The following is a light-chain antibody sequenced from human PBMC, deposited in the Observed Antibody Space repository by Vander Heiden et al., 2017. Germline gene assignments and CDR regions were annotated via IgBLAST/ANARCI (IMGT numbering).Light chain of an antibody. CDR1: SSDVENYDL. CDR2: EVS. Sequence: QSALTQPASVSGSPGQSITISCTGPSSDVENYDLVSWYQFYPGKAPKVMIYEVSNRPSGVSNRFSGSKSGNTASLTISGLQAEDEADYYCSSYSSSSTRVVFGGGTKLTVL. J-gene: IGLJ2*01. CDR3: SSYSSSSTRVV. V-gene: IGLV2-14*02.